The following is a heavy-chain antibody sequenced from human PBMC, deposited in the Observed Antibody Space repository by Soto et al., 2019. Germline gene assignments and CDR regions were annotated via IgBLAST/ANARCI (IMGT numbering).Heavy chain of an antibody. CDR1: GFTFWKFG. J-gene: IGHJ5*01. D-gene: IGHD3-16*02. CDR2: ISHDGTDK. V-gene: IGHV3-30*18. Sequence: PGGSLRLSCAASGFTFWKFGLHWVRQSPREGLEWVALISHDGTDKYYADSVKGRFTISRDTSKDTLFLHMDNLRPEDTGIYYCAKPTSFVTCFDSWGQGTLVTVSS. CDR3: AKPTSFVTCFDS.